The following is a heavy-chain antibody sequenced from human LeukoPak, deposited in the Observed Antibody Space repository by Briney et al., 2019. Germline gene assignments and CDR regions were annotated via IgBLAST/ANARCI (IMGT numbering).Heavy chain of an antibody. Sequence: PSQTLSLTCTVSGGSISSGDYYWSWIRQPPGKGLEWIGYIYYSGSTYYNPSLKSRVTISVDTSKNQFSLKLSSVTAADTAVYYCARGGYCSSTSCRDAFDIWGQGTMVTVSS. CDR3: ARGGYCSSTSCRDAFDI. CDR2: IYYSGST. J-gene: IGHJ3*02. V-gene: IGHV4-30-4*08. D-gene: IGHD2-2*01. CDR1: GGSISSGDYY.